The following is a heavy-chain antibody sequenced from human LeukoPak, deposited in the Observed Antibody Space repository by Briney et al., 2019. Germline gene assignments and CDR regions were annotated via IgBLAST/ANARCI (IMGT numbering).Heavy chain of an antibody. CDR2: ISSSSSTI. CDR1: GFTFSSYT. CDR3: ARDLSGYHTVFDY. Sequence: PGGSLRLSCAASGFTFSSYTMNWVRQAPGKGLEWFSYISSSSSTIYYADSVKGQFTISRDNAKNSLYLQMNSLRAEDTAVYYCARDLSGYHTVFDYWGQGTLVTVSS. V-gene: IGHV3-48*01. J-gene: IGHJ4*02. D-gene: IGHD3-3*01.